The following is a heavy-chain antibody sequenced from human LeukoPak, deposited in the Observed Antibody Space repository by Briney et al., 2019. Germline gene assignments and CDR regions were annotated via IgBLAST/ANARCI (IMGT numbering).Heavy chain of an antibody. V-gene: IGHV4-59*01. J-gene: IGHJ4*02. CDR3: ARSDCTNGVCYTGGYGY. Sequence: PSETLSLTCTVSGGSISSYYWSWIRQPPGKGLEWIGYIYYSGSTNYNPSLKSRVTISVDTSKNQFSLKLSSVTAADTAVYYCARSDCTNGVCYTGGYGYWGQGTLVTVSS. CDR2: IYYSGST. CDR1: GGSISSYY. D-gene: IGHD2-8*01.